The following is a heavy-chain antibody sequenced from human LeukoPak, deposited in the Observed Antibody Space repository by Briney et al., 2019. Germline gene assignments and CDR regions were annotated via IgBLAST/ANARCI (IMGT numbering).Heavy chain of an antibody. CDR3: ARDGGSYYYY. J-gene: IGHJ4*02. Sequence: GASVKVSCKASGYTFTSYGISWVRQAPGQGLEWMGWINAGNGNTKYSQKFQGRVTITRDTSASTAYMELSSLRSEDTAVYYCARDGGSYYYYWGQGTLVTVSS. CDR2: INAGNGNT. V-gene: IGHV1-3*01. CDR1: GYTFTSYG. D-gene: IGHD1-26*01.